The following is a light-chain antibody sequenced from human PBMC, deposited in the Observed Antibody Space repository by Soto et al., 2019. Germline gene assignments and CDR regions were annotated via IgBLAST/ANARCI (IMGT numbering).Light chain of an antibody. CDR3: SSFAVSNSFV. CDR1: TNDVGAYNY. V-gene: IGLV2-8*01. Sequence: QSALTQPPSASGSPGQSVTISCTGTTNDVGAYNYVSWYQQHPGKAPKLVIYEVNKRPSGVPDRFSGSKSGNTASLTVSGLHAEDEADYYCSSFAVSNSFVFGTGTKLTVL. J-gene: IGLJ1*01. CDR2: EVN.